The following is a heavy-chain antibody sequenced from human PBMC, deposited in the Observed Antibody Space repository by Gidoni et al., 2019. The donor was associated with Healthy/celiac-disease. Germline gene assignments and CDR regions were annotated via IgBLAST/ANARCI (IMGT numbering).Heavy chain of an antibody. CDR3: AGPIVVVTAIRAPWYFDY. CDR2: ISGSGGST. CDR1: GFTFSSSA. V-gene: IGHV3-23*01. Sequence: EVQLLESGGGLVQPGGSLSLSCSASGFTFSSSAMRWVRQAPGKGLEWVSAISGSGGSTYYADSVKGRFTISRDNSKNTLYLQMNSLRAEDTAVYYCAGPIVVVTAIRAPWYFDYWGQGTLVTVSS. J-gene: IGHJ4*02. D-gene: IGHD2-21*02.